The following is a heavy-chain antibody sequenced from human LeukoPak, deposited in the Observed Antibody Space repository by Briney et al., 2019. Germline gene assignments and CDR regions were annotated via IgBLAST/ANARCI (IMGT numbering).Heavy chain of an antibody. CDR3: ARDYGGSSPFDY. J-gene: IGHJ4*02. Sequence: GGSLRLSCAASGFTFSDYYMSWIRQAPGKGLEWVSYISSSGRTINYADSVKGRYTISRDNAKNSLYLQMNSLRAEDTAVYYCARDYGGSSPFDYWGQGTLVTVSS. CDR1: GFTFSDYY. CDR2: ISSSGRTI. V-gene: IGHV3-11*04. D-gene: IGHD4-23*01.